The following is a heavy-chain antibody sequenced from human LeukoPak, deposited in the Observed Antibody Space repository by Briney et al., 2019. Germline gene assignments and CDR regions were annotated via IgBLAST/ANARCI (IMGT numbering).Heavy chain of an antibody. CDR3: ASHISVSHPSGY. Sequence: PEGSLRLSCAASGFTFSSYGMHWVRQAPGKGLEWVAVIWYDGSNKYYADSVKGRFTISRDSSKNTLYLQMNSLRAEDTAVYYCASHISVSHPSGYWGQGTLVTVSS. CDR1: GFTFSSYG. D-gene: IGHD1-14*01. V-gene: IGHV3-33*01. CDR2: IWYDGSNK. J-gene: IGHJ4*02.